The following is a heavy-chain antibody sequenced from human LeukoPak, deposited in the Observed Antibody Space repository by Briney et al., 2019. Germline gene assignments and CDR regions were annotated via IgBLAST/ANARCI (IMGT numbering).Heavy chain of an antibody. D-gene: IGHD2-21*02. CDR1: GFTFSSYG. CDR3: SGYCGGDCYP. J-gene: IGHJ5*02. CDR2: ISYDGSNK. V-gene: IGHV3-30*03. Sequence: GGSLRLSCAASGFTFSSYGMHWGRQAPGKGLEWVAVISYDGSNKYYADSVKGRFTISRDNSKNTLYLQMNSLRAEDTAVYYCSGYCGGDCYPWGQGTLVTVSS.